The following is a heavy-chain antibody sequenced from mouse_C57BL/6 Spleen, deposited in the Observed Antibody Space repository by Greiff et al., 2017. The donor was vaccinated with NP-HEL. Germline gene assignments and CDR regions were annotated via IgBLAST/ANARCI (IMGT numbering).Heavy chain of an antibody. V-gene: IGHV7-3*01. J-gene: IGHJ4*01. Sequence: EVKVVESGGGLVQPGGSLSLSCAASGFTFTDYYMSWVRQPPGKALEWLGFIRNKANGYTTEYSASVKGRFTISRDNSQSILYLQMNALRAEDSATYYCARLYSLRAMDYWGQGTSVTVSS. CDR3: ARLYSLRAMDY. D-gene: IGHD6-2*01. CDR1: GFTFTDYY. CDR2: IRNKANGYTT.